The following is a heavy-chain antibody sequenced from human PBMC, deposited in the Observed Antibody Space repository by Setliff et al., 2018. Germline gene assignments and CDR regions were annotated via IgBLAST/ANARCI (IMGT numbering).Heavy chain of an antibody. Sequence: SVKVSCKSSGGTFSSSGITWVRQAPGEGLEWVGRSIPILKTANYAQKFQGRVTLSVDDSATTAYMDLRSLKLEDTAVYFCARELRSPFWHIDSWGQGTLVTVSS. CDR3: ARELRSPFWHIDS. D-gene: IGHD3-3*01. CDR2: SIPILKTA. J-gene: IGHJ4*02. V-gene: IGHV1-69*11. CDR1: GGTFSSSG.